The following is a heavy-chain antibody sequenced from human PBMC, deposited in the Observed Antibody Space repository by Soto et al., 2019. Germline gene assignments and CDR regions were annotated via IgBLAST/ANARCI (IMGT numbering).Heavy chain of an antibody. CDR1: GVSISSSSYY. D-gene: IGHD3-10*01. V-gene: IGHV4-39*01. CDR3: ASLLGIKFDY. CDR2: IYYSGTT. J-gene: IGHJ4*02. Sequence: SETLSLTCTVSGVSISSSSYYWGWIRQPPGKGLEWIGTIYYSGTTNYNPSLKSRVTISVDTSQNQFSLKLNSLTAADTAVYYCASLLGIKFDYWGQGALVTVSS.